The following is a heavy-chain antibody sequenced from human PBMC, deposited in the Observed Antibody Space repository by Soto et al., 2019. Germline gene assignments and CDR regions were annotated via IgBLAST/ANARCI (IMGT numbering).Heavy chain of an antibody. CDR3: ARHDSSGWYDYYFDY. Sequence: SETLSLTCTVSGGSISSYYWSWIRQPPGKGLEWIGYIYYSGSTNYNPSLKSRVTISVDTSKNQFSLKLSSVTAADTVVYYCARHDSSGWYDYYFDYWGQGTLVTVSS. CDR1: GGSISSYY. J-gene: IGHJ4*02. D-gene: IGHD6-19*01. V-gene: IGHV4-59*08. CDR2: IYYSGST.